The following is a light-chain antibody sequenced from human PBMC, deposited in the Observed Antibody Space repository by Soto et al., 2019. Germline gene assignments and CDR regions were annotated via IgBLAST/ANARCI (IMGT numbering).Light chain of an antibody. V-gene: IGKV1-39*01. CDR2: AAS. J-gene: IGKJ5*01. CDR1: QSISSY. CDR3: QQSYSTSIT. Sequence: DIKMTQSPSSLSASVGDRVTITCRASQSISSYLNWYQQKPGKAPKLLIYAASSLQSGVPSRFSGSGSGTDFTLTISSLQPEDFATYYCQQSYSTSITFGQGTRLEI.